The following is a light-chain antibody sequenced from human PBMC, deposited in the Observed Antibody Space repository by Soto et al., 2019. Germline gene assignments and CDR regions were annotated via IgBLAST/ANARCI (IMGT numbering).Light chain of an antibody. CDR1: QGISSW. CDR2: AAS. Sequence: DIQMTQSPSSVSASVGDRVTITCRASQGISSWLAWYQQKPGKAPKLLIYAASSLQSGVPPRFSGSRSGTEFTLTISSLQSEDFAVYYCQQYYNWPPYTFGQGTKVDIK. CDR3: QQYYNWPPYT. J-gene: IGKJ2*01. V-gene: IGKV1-12*01.